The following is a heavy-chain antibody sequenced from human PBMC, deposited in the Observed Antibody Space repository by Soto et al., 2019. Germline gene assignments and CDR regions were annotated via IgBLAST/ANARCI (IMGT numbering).Heavy chain of an antibody. J-gene: IGHJ3*02. D-gene: IGHD5-12*01. CDR1: GFTFSNYG. CDR3: ARRENSGYDGFDI. CDR2: IWYDGTNK. Sequence: QVQLVESGGGVVQPGRSLRVSCAASGFTFSNYGMHWVRQAPGKGLEWVAVIWYDGTNKYYADSVKGRFTISRDNSKNTLYLQMNSLRAEDTDVYYCARRENSGYDGFDIWGQGTMVTVSS. V-gene: IGHV3-33*01.